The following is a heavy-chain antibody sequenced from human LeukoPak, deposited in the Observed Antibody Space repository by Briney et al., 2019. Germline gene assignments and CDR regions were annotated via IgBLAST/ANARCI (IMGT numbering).Heavy chain of an antibody. D-gene: IGHD3-22*01. J-gene: IGHJ2*01. CDR1: GFTFSSYA. CDR3: AKGYSGHYYDSSGYHYWYFDL. CDR2: ISGSGGST. Sequence: GGSLRLSCAASGFTFSSYAMSWVRQAPGKGLEWVSAISGSGGSTYYADSVKGRFTISRDNSKNTLYLQMNSLRAEDTAVYYCAKGYSGHYYDSSGYHYWYFDLWGRGTLVTVSS. V-gene: IGHV3-23*01.